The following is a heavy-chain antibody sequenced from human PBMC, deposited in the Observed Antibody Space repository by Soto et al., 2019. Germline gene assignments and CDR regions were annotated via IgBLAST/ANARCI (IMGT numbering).Heavy chain of an antibody. CDR3: ARRPLYSRGA. D-gene: IGHD6-19*01. CDR1: GGSISSSNW. V-gene: IGHV4-4*02. Sequence: QVQLQESGPGLVKPSGTLSLTCAVSGGSISSSNWWSWVRQPPGKGLEWIGEIYHSGSTNYNPSLKXXGXVXXDKSKTQFPLKLSSVTAAGTAVYYCARRPLYSRGAGGPGTLVTVSS. CDR2: IYHSGST. J-gene: IGHJ4*02.